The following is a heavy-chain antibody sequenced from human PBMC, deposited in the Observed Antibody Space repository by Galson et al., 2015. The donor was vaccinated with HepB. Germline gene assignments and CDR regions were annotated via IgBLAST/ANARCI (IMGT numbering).Heavy chain of an antibody. D-gene: IGHD5-18*01. J-gene: IGHJ4*02. V-gene: IGHV4-34*01. CDR3: ARGWDTDVTSNFDY. CDR2: INYRGST. Sequence: DTLSLTCGVYGGSFSGYQWSWLRQPPGKAPEWIGEINYRGSTSYSPSLKSRVTISLDTSKNQFSLELTSVTAADTAVYYCARGWDTDVTSNFDYWGQGALVTVSS. CDR1: GGSFSGYQ.